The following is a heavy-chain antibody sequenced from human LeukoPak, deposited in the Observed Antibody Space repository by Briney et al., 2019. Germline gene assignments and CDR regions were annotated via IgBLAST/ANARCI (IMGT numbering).Heavy chain of an antibody. CDR2: ISSSSSYI. D-gene: IGHD2-15*01. CDR3: ARGVVVVAQPGPNWFDP. V-gene: IGHV3-21*01. J-gene: IGHJ5*02. Sequence: GGSLRLSCAASGLTFSSYAMSWVRQAPGKGLEWVSSISSSSSYIYYADSVKGRFTISRDNAKNSLYLQMNSLRAEDTAVYYCARGVVVVAQPGPNWFDPWGQGTLVTVSS. CDR1: GLTFSSYA.